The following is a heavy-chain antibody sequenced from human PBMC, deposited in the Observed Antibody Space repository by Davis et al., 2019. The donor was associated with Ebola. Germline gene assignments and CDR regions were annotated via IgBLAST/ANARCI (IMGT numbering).Heavy chain of an antibody. CDR2: IYPDDSDT. D-gene: IGHD3-22*01. Sequence: GESLKISCKGSGYSFTSFWIGWVRQMPGKGLDWMGIIYPDDSDTRYSPSFQGQVTISADKSISTSYLQWSSLKASDTAMYYCASSSALAEWLHYYDSSGYYALGYWGQGTLVTVSS. J-gene: IGHJ4*02. CDR1: GYSFTSFW. V-gene: IGHV5-51*01. CDR3: ASSSALAEWLHYYDSSGYYALGY.